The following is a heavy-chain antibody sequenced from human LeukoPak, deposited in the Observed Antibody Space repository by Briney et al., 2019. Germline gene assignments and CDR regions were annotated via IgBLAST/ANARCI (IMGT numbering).Heavy chain of an antibody. J-gene: IGHJ6*02. V-gene: IGHV3-13*01. CDR1: GFTFSSYD. Sequence: GGSLRLSCAASGFTFSSYDMHWVRQATGKGLEWVSAIGTAGDSYYPGSVKGRFTISRENAKNSLYLQMNSLRAGDTAVYYCARSVSIGDYYSYGMGVWGQRTTVTVSS. CDR2: IGTAGDS. D-gene: IGHD3-22*01. CDR3: ARSVSIGDYYSYGMGV.